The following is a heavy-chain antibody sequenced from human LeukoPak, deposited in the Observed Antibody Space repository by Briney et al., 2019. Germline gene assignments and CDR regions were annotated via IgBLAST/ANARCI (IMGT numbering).Heavy chain of an antibody. CDR3: ARVMTGYYGSGSYWKDFDY. CDR1: GGSISSYY. V-gene: IGHV4-59*01. Sequence: SETLSLTCTVSGGSISSYYWSWIRQPPGKGLEWIGYIYYSGSTNYNPSLKSRVTISVDTSKNQFSLKLSSVTAADTAVHYCARVMTGYYGSGSYWKDFDYWGQGTLVTVSS. D-gene: IGHD3-10*01. J-gene: IGHJ4*02. CDR2: IYYSGST.